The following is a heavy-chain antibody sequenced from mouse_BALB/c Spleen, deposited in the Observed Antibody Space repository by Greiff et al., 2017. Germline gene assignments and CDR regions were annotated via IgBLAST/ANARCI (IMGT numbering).Heavy chain of an antibody. Sequence: EVKLQESGGDLVKPGGSLKLSCAASGFTFSSYGMSWVRQTPDERLEWVATISSGGSYTYYPDSVKGRFTISRDNAKNTLYLQMSSLKSEDTAMYYCARQGLVPYYYAMDYWGQGTSVTVSS. CDR3: ARQGLVPYYYAMDY. D-gene: IGHD2-10*02. J-gene: IGHJ4*01. V-gene: IGHV5-6*01. CDR1: GFTFSSYG. CDR2: ISSGGSYT.